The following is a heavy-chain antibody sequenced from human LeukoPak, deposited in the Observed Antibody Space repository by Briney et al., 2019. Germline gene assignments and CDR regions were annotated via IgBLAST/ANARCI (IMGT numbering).Heavy chain of an antibody. J-gene: IGHJ5*01. V-gene: IGHV4-4*07. CDR3: ARDHYGSGSYKSYFDS. CDR1: GGSISTYY. D-gene: IGHD3-10*01. CDR2: LYSSGST. Sequence: SETLSLTCAVSGGSISTYYWSWLRQPAGKGLEWIGRLYSSGSTKYNPSLKSRVTISVGDSNNQFTLKLISVTAADTAVYYCARDHYGSGSYKSYFDSWGQGIRVTVSS.